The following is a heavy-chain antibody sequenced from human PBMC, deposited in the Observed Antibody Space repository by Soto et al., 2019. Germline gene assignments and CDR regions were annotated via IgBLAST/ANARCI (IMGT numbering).Heavy chain of an antibody. J-gene: IGHJ4*02. CDR2: IIPIYGTA. CDR1: GGTFSSYA. V-gene: IGHV1-69*13. CDR3: ARELWVVGATQKFDD. D-gene: IGHD1-26*01. Sequence: SVKVSCKASGGTFSSYAISWVRQAPGQGLEWMGGIIPIYGTANYSQKFQGRVTITADESTSTAYMELSSLRSEDTAVYYCARELWVVGATQKFDDWGQGTLVTVSS.